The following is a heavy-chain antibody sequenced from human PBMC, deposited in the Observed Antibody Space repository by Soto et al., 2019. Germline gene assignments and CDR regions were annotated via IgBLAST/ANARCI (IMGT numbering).Heavy chain of an antibody. D-gene: IGHD3-22*01. CDR2: ISAYNGNT. CDR3: ARDVKYYYDSSGYYGYYYGMDV. CDR1: GYTFTSYG. J-gene: IGHJ6*02. Sequence: GASVKVSCKASGYTFTSYGISWVRQAPGQGLEWMGWISAYNGNTNYAQKLQGRVTMTTDTSTSTAYMELRSLRSDDTAVYYCARDVKYYYDSSGYYGYYYGMDVWGQGTTVTVSS. V-gene: IGHV1-18*01.